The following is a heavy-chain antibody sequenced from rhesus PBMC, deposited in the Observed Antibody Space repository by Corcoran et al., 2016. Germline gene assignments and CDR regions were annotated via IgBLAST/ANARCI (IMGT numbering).Heavy chain of an antibody. Sequence: QVQLQESGPGLVKPSETLSLTCAVSGGSISGGYGWRWIRQPPGKGLEWIGHIFGSIGSTYYNPSLKSRGTISRDTSKNQFSLKLSSVTAADTAVYYCARQIFWTGLDYWGQGVLVTVSS. CDR1: GGSISGGYG. D-gene: IGHD3-3*01. J-gene: IGHJ4*01. CDR3: ARQIFWTGLDY. CDR2: IFGSIGST. V-gene: IGHV4S7*01.